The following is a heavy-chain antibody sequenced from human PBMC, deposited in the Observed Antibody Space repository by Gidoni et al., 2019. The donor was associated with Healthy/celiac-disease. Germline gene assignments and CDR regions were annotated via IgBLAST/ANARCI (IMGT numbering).Heavy chain of an antibody. D-gene: IGHD2-2*01. CDR1: GFTFSSYA. CDR3: ARVGYQLPRLYYFDY. V-gene: IGHV3-30-3*01. J-gene: IGHJ4*02. Sequence: QLQLVESGGGGVQPGRSLRLSCAASGFTFSSYAMPWVRPAPGKGLEWGAVISYDGINKYYAESVKRRLTNSRDNSKNTLYLQMNSLRAEDTAVYYCARVGYQLPRLYYFDYWGQGTLVTVSS. CDR2: ISYDGINK.